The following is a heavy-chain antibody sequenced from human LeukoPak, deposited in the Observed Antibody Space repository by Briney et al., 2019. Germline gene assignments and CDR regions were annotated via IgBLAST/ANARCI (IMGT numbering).Heavy chain of an antibody. CDR3: ARDWGSTTVLFDY. CDR2: INAGNGNT. D-gene: IGHD4-17*01. Sequence: VSVKVSCKASGYTFTSYAMHWVRQAPGQRLEWMGWINAGNGNTKYSQKFQGRVTITRDTSASTAYMELSSLRSEDTAVYYCARDWGSTTVLFDYWGQGTLVTVSS. CDR1: GYTFTSYA. V-gene: IGHV1-3*01. J-gene: IGHJ4*02.